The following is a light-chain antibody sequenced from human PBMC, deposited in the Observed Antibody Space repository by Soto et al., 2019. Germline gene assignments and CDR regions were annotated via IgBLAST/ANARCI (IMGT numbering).Light chain of an antibody. Sequence: DIQMTQSPSSLSASVGDRVTITCRASQSITSYLNWYQQKPGKAPKLLIFAISSLQIGVPSRFSGSGSETDFTLTISSLQPEDCATYYCQQSSSTPLTVGGGTEVEIK. CDR3: QQSSSTPLT. CDR2: AIS. CDR1: QSITSY. V-gene: IGKV1-39*01. J-gene: IGKJ4*01.